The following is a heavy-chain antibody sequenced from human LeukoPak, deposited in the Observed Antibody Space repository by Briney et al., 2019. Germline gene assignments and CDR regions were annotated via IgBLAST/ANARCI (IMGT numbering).Heavy chain of an antibody. J-gene: IGHJ6*02. CDR3: AKDQTIMGYYYYYGMDV. Sequence: PGGSLRLSCAASGFTFSSYSMNWVRQAPGKGLEWVSSISSSSSYIYYADSVKGRFTISRDNSKNTLYLQMNSLRAEDTAVYYCAKDQTIMGYYYYYGMDVWGQGTTVTVSS. CDR2: ISSSSSYI. D-gene: IGHD3-16*01. CDR1: GFTFSSYS. V-gene: IGHV3-21*01.